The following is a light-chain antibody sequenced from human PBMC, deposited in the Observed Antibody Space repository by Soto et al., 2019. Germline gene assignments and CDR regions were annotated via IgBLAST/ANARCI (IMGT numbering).Light chain of an antibody. V-gene: IGLV2-11*01. CDR3: CSYTCSYSYV. CDR2: DVT. Sequence: QSVLTQPHSVSGSPGQSVTISCTGTSSDVGGYSYVSWYQQHPGKAPELIIYDVTERPSGVPDRFSGSKSGNTASLTISGLQAEDEADYYCCSYTCSYSYVFGIGTKVTVL. CDR1: SSDVGGYSY. J-gene: IGLJ1*01.